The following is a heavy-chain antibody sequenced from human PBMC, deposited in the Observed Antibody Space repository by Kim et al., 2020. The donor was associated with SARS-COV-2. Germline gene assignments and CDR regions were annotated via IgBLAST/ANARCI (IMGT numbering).Heavy chain of an antibody. Sequence: YAQKCQSRVTITADKSTSTAYMGLSSLRSEDTAVYYCARYELSGSPAFDYWGQGTLVTVSS. CDR3: ARYELSGSPAFDY. J-gene: IGHJ4*02. D-gene: IGHD5-12*01. V-gene: IGHV1-69*02.